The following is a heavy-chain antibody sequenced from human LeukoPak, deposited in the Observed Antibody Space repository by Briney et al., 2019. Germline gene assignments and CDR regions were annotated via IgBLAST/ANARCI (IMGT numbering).Heavy chain of an antibody. D-gene: IGHD3-3*01. J-gene: IGHJ4*02. CDR2: ISSSGSTI. CDR1: GFTFSDYY. Sequence: GGSLRLSCAASGFTFSDYYMSWIRQAPGKGLEWVSYISSSGSTIYYADSVKGRFTISRDNSKNTLYLQMNSLRAEDTAVYYCAKEDDFWSIFDYWGQGTLVTVSS. V-gene: IGHV3-11*01. CDR3: AKEDDFWSIFDY.